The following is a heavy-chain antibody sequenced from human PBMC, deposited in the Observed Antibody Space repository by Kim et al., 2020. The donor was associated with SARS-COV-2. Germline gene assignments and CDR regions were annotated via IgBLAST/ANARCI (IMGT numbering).Heavy chain of an antibody. J-gene: IGHJ6*03. Sequence: SETLSLTCTVSGGSISSNDYYWDWIRQPPGKGLEWIGSISYSGRTYYNPSLKSRVTISVDTSNNQISLKLSSVTAADTGVYYCARGIFGVVIIPYYYYYMDVCGKGTTVTVSS. CDR2: ISYSGRT. CDR1: GGSISSNDYY. V-gene: IGHV4-39*01. D-gene: IGHD3-3*01. CDR3: ARGIFGVVIIPYYYYYMDV.